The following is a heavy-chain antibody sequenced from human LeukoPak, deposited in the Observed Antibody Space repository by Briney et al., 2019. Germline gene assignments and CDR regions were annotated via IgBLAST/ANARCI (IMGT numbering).Heavy chain of an antibody. J-gene: IGHJ4*02. D-gene: IGHD5-12*01. Sequence: PGGSLRLSCAASGFTFSNAWMSWVRQAPGKGLEWVGRIKSKTDGGTTDYAAPVKGRFTISRDDSKNTLYLQMNSLKTEDAAVYYCTTKSATIYYFDYWGQGTLVTVSS. CDR2: IKSKTDGGTT. CDR3: TTKSATIYYFDY. V-gene: IGHV3-15*01. CDR1: GFTFSNAW.